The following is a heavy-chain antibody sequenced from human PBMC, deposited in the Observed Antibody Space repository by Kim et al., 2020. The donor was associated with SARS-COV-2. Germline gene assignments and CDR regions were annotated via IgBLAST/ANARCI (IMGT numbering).Heavy chain of an antibody. CDR3: ARFGISSGWYAGFDI. J-gene: IGHJ3*02. D-gene: IGHD6-13*01. Sequence: PDLKSRVTKSVDTSKNQFSLKLSSVTAADTAVYYCARFGISSGWYAGFDIWGQGTMVTVSS. V-gene: IGHV4-34*01.